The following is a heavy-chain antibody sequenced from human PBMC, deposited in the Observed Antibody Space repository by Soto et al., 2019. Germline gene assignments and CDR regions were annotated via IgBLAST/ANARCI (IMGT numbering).Heavy chain of an antibody. CDR3: GRGPTVYSYGAYVDY. J-gene: IGHJ4*02. V-gene: IGHV4-4*02. CDR2: IYQGGST. Sequence: QVQLQESGPGLVKPSGTLSLTCAVSGGSISSSNWWSWVRQPPGKGLEWIGEIYQGGSTNYNPCLKRRVTISVGKSMNQFSLKLSSVTAADTAVYYCGRGPTVYSYGAYVDYWGQGTLVTVSS. CDR1: GGSISSSNW. D-gene: IGHD5-18*01.